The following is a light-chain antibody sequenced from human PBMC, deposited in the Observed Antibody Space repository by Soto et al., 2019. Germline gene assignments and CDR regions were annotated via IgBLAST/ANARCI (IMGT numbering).Light chain of an antibody. CDR3: QSYGNSLNWV. V-gene: IGLV1-40*01. J-gene: IGLJ3*02. CDR1: SNIGAGYD. CDR2: ANI. Sequence: QAVVTQPPSVSGAPGQRVTISCSNIGAGYDVHWYQQLPGTAPKLLIYANINRPSGVPDRFSGSKSGTSASLAITGLQAEDEADYYCQSYGNSLNWVFGGGTKLTVL.